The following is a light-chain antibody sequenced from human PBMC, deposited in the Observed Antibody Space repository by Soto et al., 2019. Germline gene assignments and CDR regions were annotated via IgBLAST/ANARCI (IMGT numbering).Light chain of an antibody. CDR1: QSVSSSY. CDR2: GAS. V-gene: IGKV3-20*01. Sequence: EIVLTQSTGTLSLSPGERATLSCRASQSVSSSYLAWYQQKPGQAPRLLIYGASSRATGIPDRFSGSGSGTDFTLTISRLEPEDFAVYYCHQDVSSPLTFGGWTKVEIK. J-gene: IGKJ4*01. CDR3: HQDVSSPLT.